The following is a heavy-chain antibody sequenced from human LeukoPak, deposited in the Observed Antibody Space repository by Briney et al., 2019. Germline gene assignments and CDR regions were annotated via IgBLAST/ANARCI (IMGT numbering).Heavy chain of an antibody. CDR3: ARQGSGNYLSPVNY. D-gene: IGHD1-26*01. V-gene: IGHV4-39*01. J-gene: IGHJ4*02. Sequence: SETLSLTCTVSGGSISSGGYYWTWIRQPPGKGLEWIGTIYYSGSTYYNPSLKSRVTISVDTSKNQFSLKLSSVTAADTAVYYCARQGSGNYLSPVNYWGQGPLVTVSS. CDR1: GGSISSGGYY. CDR2: IYYSGST.